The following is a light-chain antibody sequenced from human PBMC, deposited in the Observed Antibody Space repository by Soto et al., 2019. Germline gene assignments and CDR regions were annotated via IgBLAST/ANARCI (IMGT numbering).Light chain of an antibody. CDR1: QSINAH. CDR2: GAS. V-gene: IGKV3-15*01. CDR3: QQYNTWLWT. Sequence: EVVTTQSPATLSVSPGERVTLSCRASQSINAHLAWYQQKPGQAPRLLIHGASTRATGIPARFSGSGFGTEFILTISSLQSEDFAVYYCQQYNTWLWTFGQGTKVEIQ. J-gene: IGKJ1*01.